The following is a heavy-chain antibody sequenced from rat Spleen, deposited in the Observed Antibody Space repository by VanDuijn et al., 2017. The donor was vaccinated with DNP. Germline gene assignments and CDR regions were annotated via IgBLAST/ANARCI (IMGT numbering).Heavy chain of an antibody. D-gene: IGHD4-3*01. Sequence: EVQLVESGGGFVQPGRSLKLSCAASGFTFSAYYMAWVRQAPAKGLEWVAYIGSPAYAPYHGDSVKGRFTISRDNAKSTLYLQMNSLRSEDMATYYCVRWNSGHFDYWGQGVMVTVSS. CDR2: IGSPAYAP. J-gene: IGHJ2*01. CDR3: VRWNSGHFDY. V-gene: IGHV5-22*01. CDR1: GFTFSAYY.